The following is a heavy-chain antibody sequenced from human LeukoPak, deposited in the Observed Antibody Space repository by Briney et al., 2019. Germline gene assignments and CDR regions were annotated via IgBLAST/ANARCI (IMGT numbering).Heavy chain of an antibody. D-gene: IGHD6-13*01. CDR2: IYHSGST. CDR1: GGSISSSNW. J-gene: IGHJ4*02. Sequence: PSETLSLTCAVSGGSISSSNWWSWVRQPPGKGLEWIGEIYHSGSTNYNPSLKSRVTISVDKSKNQFSLKLSSVTAADTAVYYCARVAPSYSRNHYYFDYWGQGTLVTVSS. CDR3: ARVAPSYSRNHYYFDY. V-gene: IGHV4-4*02.